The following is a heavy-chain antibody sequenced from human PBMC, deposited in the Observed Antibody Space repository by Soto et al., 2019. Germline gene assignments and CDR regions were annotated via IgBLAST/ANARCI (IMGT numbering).Heavy chain of an antibody. D-gene: IGHD5-18*01. CDR3: VKERYAQLWLEDYGMDV. J-gene: IGHJ6*02. Sequence: PGGSLSLSCAASGFTFSSYGIHWVRQAPGKGLGWVALISYDGTDKYYADSVKGRFTISRDNSKNTLYLQMSSLGPEDTAVYYCVKERYAQLWLEDYGMDVWGQGTTVTV. CDR2: ISYDGTDK. V-gene: IGHV3-30*18. CDR1: GFTFSSYG.